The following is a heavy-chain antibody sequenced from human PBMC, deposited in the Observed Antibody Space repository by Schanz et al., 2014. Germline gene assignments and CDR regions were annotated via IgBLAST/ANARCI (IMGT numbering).Heavy chain of an antibody. CDR1: GGSISSGSYY. Sequence: QVQLQESGPGLVKPSQTLSLTCTVSGGSISSGSYYWSWIRQPAGKGLEWIGRIYTSGSTNYNPSLKSRVTKSVHTSKNQFPLKLACVTAADTAVYFCAKIERNEDWGQGTLVTVSS. V-gene: IGHV4-61*02. CDR2: IYTSGST. D-gene: IGHD1-1*01. J-gene: IGHJ4*02. CDR3: AKIERNED.